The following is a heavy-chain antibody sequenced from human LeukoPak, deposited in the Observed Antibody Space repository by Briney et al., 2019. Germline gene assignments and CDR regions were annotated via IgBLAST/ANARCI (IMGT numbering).Heavy chain of an antibody. Sequence: PGGSLRLSCPACGFNYNMYQMNLVRQAPGKGLEWVSYISSGGSTVYYADSVKGRFTISRDNAKKSLYLQMNSLRAEDTAVYYCWRVMIVEDKCIWGQGTMVTVSS. CDR3: WRVMIVEDKCI. J-gene: IGHJ3*02. CDR1: GFNYNMYQ. V-gene: IGHV3-48*03. D-gene: IGHD3-16*01. CDR2: ISSGGSTV.